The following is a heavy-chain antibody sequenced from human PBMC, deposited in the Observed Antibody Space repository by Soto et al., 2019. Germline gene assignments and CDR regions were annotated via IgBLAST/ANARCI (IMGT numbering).Heavy chain of an antibody. J-gene: IGHJ5*02. CDR3: ARVYDFWSGYFWFDP. CDR1: GVSISSYY. D-gene: IGHD3-3*01. Sequence: SETLSLTCSVSGVSISSYYSSWIRQPPGKGLEWLGYIYYSGITDSNPSLKSRVTISVDTSKNQFSLRLTSVTPADTAIYYCARVYDFWSGYFWFDPWGQGTLVTVSS. V-gene: IGHV4-59*01. CDR2: IYYSGIT.